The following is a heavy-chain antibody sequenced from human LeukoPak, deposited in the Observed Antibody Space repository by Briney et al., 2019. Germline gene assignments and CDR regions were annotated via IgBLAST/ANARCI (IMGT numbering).Heavy chain of an antibody. Sequence: SETLSLTCTVSGGSISSSSYYWGWIRQPPGKGLEWIGSIYYSGSTYYNPSLKSRVTISVDTSKNQFSLKLSSVTAADTAVYYCARHVTAAVLGAFDIWGQGTMVTVSS. CDR3: ARHVTAAVLGAFDI. CDR1: GGSISSSSYY. CDR2: IYYSGST. V-gene: IGHV4-39*01. J-gene: IGHJ3*02. D-gene: IGHD6-13*01.